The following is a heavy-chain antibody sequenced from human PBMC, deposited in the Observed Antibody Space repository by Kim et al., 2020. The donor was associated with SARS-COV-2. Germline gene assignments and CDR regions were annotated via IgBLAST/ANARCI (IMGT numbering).Heavy chain of an antibody. J-gene: IGHJ5*02. Sequence: SETLSLTCTVSGGSISSGGYYWSWIRQHPGKGLEWIGYIYYSGSTYYNPSLKSRVTISVDTSKNQFSLKLSSVTAADTAVYYCAREAVVVPAVNWFDPWGQGTLVTVSS. D-gene: IGHD2-2*01. CDR1: GGSISSGGYY. CDR2: IYYSGST. CDR3: AREAVVVPAVNWFDP. V-gene: IGHV4-31*03.